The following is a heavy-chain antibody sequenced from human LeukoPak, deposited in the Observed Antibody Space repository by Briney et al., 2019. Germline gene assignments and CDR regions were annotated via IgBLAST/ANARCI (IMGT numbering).Heavy chain of an antibody. D-gene: IGHD6-19*01. J-gene: IGHJ4*02. CDR2: ISSSGSTI. Sequence: GGSLRLSCAASGFTFSSYEMNWVRQAPGKGLEWVSYISSSGSTIYYADSVKGRFTISRDNAKNSLYLQMNSLRAEDTAVYYCAREGPVAGYYFDYWGQGTLVTVSS. V-gene: IGHV3-48*03. CDR3: AREGPVAGYYFDY. CDR1: GFTFSSYE.